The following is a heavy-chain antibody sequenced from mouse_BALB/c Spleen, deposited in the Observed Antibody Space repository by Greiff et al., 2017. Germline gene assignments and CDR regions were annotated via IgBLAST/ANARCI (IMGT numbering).Heavy chain of an antibody. CDR2: ISSGGSYT. Sequence: EVKLMESGGGLVKPGGSLKLSCAASGFTFSSYTMSWVRQTPEKRLEWVATISSGGSYTYYPDSVKGRFTISRDNAKNTLYLQMSSLKSEDTAMYYCTRSPLTGTEAMDYWGQGTSVTVSS. J-gene: IGHJ4*01. D-gene: IGHD4-1*01. V-gene: IGHV5-6-4*01. CDR1: GFTFSSYT. CDR3: TRSPLTGTEAMDY.